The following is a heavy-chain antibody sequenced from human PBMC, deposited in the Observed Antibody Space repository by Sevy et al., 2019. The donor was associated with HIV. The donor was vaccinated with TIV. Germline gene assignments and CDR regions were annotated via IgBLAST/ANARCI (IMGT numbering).Heavy chain of an antibody. D-gene: IGHD3-16*01. CDR1: TFTFNDYW. V-gene: IGHV3-7*01. J-gene: IGHJ6*02. Sequence: GGSLRLSCAASTFTFNDYWMNWVRQAPGKGLEWVANINQHGSEKYFVDSVKGRFTISRDNAKNSLYLQMNSLRAEDTAGDYCAGWGGGLDVWGQGTTVTVSS. CDR3: AGWGGGLDV. CDR2: INQHGSEK.